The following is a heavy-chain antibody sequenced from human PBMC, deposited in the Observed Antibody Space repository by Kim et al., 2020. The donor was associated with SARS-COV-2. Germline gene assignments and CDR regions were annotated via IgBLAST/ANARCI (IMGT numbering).Heavy chain of an antibody. V-gene: IGHV5-10-1*01. CDR1: GYSFTSYW. Sequence: GESLKISCKGSGYSFTSYWISWVRQMPGKGLEWMGRIDPSDSYTNYSPSFQGHVTISADKSISTAYLQWSSLKASDTAMYYCASYYYDSSIRGGWAFDIWGQGTMVTVSS. J-gene: IGHJ3*02. CDR3: ASYYYDSSIRGGWAFDI. CDR2: IDPSDSYT. D-gene: IGHD3-22*01.